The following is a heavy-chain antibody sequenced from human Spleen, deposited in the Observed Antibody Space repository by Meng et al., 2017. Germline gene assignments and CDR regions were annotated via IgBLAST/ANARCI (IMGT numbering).Heavy chain of an antibody. Sequence: GESLKISCAASGFTFNTYTMNWVRQVPGKGLEWVSSIGDSGGRLYYAESVKGRFTISRDKSKNTLYLQTNSLRAEDTAVYYCARESRYCSHTGCYTEDYFDYWGQGTLVTVSS. V-gene: IGHV3-23*01. J-gene: IGHJ4*02. CDR1: GFTFNTYT. D-gene: IGHD2-2*02. CDR3: ARESRYCSHTGCYTEDYFDY. CDR2: IGDSGGRL.